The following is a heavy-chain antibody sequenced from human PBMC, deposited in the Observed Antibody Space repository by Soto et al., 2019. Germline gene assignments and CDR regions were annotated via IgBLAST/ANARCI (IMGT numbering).Heavy chain of an antibody. D-gene: IGHD2-21*02. CDR3: ARDMCGGDCYTDY. CDR1: GYTFTSYA. V-gene: IGHV1-3*01. J-gene: IGHJ4*02. Sequence: GASVKVSCKASGYTFTSYAMHWVRQAPGQRLEWMGWINAGNGNTKYSQKFQGRVTITRDTSASTAYMELSSLRSEDTAVYYCARDMCGGDCYTDYWGQGTLVTVSS. CDR2: INAGNGNT.